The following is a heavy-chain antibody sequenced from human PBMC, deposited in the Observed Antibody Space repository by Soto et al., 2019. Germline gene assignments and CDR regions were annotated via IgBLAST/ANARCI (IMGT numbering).Heavy chain of an antibody. D-gene: IGHD5-18*01. V-gene: IGHV3-74*01. Sequence: GSLRLSCAASGFTFSGHWMHWVRQAPGKGLVWVSRINSDGTSTIYADSVKGRFTISRDNAKNTLYLQMNSLRVEDTAVYYCARGSNYIIGFGMDVWGQGTTVTVSS. CDR2: INSDGTST. CDR1: GFTFSGHW. CDR3: ARGSNYIIGFGMDV. J-gene: IGHJ6*02.